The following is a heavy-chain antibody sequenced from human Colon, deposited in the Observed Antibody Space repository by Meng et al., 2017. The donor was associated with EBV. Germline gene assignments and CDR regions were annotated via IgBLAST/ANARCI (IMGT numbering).Heavy chain of an antibody. CDR2: IKTNTGNP. V-gene: IGHV7-4-1*02. CDR3: ARLYCSGGSCYTVDY. D-gene: IGHD2-15*01. J-gene: IGHJ4*02. CDR1: GYTFPIYA. Sequence: VHSVHSSSRLENSRAPVKVSCTASGYTFPIYAMNWVRQAPGQGLEWMGWIKTNTGNPTYAQGFTGRFVFSLDTSVSTAYLQISSLKAADTAAYYCARLYCSGGSCYTVDYWGQGTLVTVSS.